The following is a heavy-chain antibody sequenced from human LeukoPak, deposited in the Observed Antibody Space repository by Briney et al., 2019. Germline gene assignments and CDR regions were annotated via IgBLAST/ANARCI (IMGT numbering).Heavy chain of an antibody. CDR3: ARGEKSSLTGYFSY. V-gene: IGHV4-59*01. Sequence: SETLSLTCTVSGGSISSYYWSWIRQPPGKGLEWIGYIYYSGGTNYNPSLKSRVTISVDTSKNQFSLKLSSVTAADTAVCYCARGEKSSLTGYFSYWGQGTLVTVSS. J-gene: IGHJ4*02. D-gene: IGHD3-9*01. CDR1: GGSISSYY. CDR2: IYYSGGT.